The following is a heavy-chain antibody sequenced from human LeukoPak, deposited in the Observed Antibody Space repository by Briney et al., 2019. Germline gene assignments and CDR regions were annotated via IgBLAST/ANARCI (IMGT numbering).Heavy chain of an antibody. CDR1: GYTFTSYY. CDR2: INPSGGST. D-gene: IGHD6-19*01. V-gene: IGHV1-46*01. CDR3: ARDRGPRGIWARYSSGPVIDY. Sequence: ASVKVSCKASGYTFTSYYMHWVRQAPGQGLEWMGIINPSGGSTSYAQKFQGRVTMTRDTSTSTVYMELSSLRSEDTAVYYCARDRGPRGIWARYSSGPVIDYWGQGTLVTVSS. J-gene: IGHJ4*02.